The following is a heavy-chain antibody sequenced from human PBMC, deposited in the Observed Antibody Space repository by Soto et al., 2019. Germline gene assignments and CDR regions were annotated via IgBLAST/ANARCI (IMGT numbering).Heavy chain of an antibody. J-gene: IGHJ5*02. Sequence: PSETLSLTCSVSGDSISSGGYYWSWIRQLPGQGLEWIGYISYSGSTYSNPSLKSPITISIDTSKNQFSLKLSSVTAADTAVYYCASLTWGSGSGSYYWFDPWGQGTLVTVSS. CDR3: ASLTWGSGSGSYYWFDP. CDR1: GDSISSGGYY. V-gene: IGHV4-31*01. CDR2: ISYSGST. D-gene: IGHD3-10*01.